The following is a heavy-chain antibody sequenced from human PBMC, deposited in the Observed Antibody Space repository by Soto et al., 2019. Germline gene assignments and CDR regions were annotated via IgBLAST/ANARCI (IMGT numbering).Heavy chain of an antibody. CDR2: INVANGNA. CDR1: GYTYTEYP. J-gene: IGHJ4*02. Sequence: QVQLVQSGAEVRKPGASVKVSCKTSGYTYTEYPIHWVRQAPGQGLEWMGWINVANGNAKYSQKFQGRVSMTRDTSASTVYMERSSLGSEDTAVYYCTSSSERCFWGQGTLVTVSS. CDR3: TSSSERCF. V-gene: IGHV1-3*01. D-gene: IGHD3-16*01.